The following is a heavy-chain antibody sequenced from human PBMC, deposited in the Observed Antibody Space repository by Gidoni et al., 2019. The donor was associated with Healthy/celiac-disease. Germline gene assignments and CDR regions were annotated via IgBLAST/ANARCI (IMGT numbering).Heavy chain of an antibody. CDR1: GFTFSSYA. V-gene: IGHV3-23*01. D-gene: IGHD2-8*01. CDR2: ISGSGGST. CDR3: AKAFRGGESCTNGVCYRDERGLYYYYYGMDV. Sequence: CPASGFTFSSYAMSWVRQAPGKGLEWVSAISGSGGSTYYADSVKGRFTISRDNSKNTLYLQMNSLRAEDTAVYYCAKAFRGGESCTNGVCYRDERGLYYYYYGMDVWGQGTTVTVSS. J-gene: IGHJ6*02.